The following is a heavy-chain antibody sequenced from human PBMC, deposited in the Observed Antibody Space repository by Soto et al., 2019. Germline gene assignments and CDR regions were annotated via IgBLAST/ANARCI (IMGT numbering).Heavy chain of an antibody. V-gene: IGHV1-69*01. Sequence: QVQLVQSGAEVKKTGSSVKVSCKTSGGTFSTFGISWVRQAPGQGLEWMGGIIPFFGTAEYSQKFEDRITNTADESTNTVDMDLRSLTSEDTAIYYCARTAPMDAGDKYYYDFWGQGALVTVSS. D-gene: IGHD3-16*01. J-gene: IGHJ4*02. CDR3: ARTAPMDAGDKYYYDF. CDR2: IIPFFGTA. CDR1: GGTFSTFG.